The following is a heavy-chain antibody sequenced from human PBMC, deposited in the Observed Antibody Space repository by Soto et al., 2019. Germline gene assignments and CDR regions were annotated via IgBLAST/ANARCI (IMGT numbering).Heavy chain of an antibody. CDR2: ITGNDDNR. V-gene: IGHV3-23*01. CDR1: GFTFSSYA. CDR3: AKEYGYDDFCGLDV. D-gene: IGHD3-3*01. Sequence: EVHLLESGGGLVQPGGSLRLSCAASGFTFSSYAMNWVRQAPGKGLEWVSSITGNDDNRYYADSVKGRFTISRGNSKNTLYLQMNRLRAEDTAVYYCAKEYGYDDFCGLDVWGQGTTVTVS. J-gene: IGHJ6*02.